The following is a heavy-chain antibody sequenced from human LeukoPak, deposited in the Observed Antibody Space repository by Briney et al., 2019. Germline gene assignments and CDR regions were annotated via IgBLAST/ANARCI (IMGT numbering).Heavy chain of an antibody. D-gene: IGHD3-10*01. V-gene: IGHV4-34*01. CDR2: INHSGST. J-gene: IGHJ4*02. Sequence: SATLSLTCSVSGGSFSGYYWTWIRQPPKKGLGWIGEINHSGSTTYHPSFKSRVTISSDPSKNQVSLTLTSVSAADTAMYYCGRLRPTVVRGVISPSYSDTSGPIGRWGPGTLVTVSS. CDR3: GRLRPTVVRGVISPSYSDTSGPIGR. CDR1: GGSFSGYY.